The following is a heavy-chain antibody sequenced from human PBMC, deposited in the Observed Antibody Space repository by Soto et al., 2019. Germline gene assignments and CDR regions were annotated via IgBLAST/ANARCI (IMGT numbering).Heavy chain of an antibody. CDR2: IIPIFGTA. CDR3: VIDSSGLDYYYGMDV. D-gene: IGHD3-22*01. V-gene: IGHV1-69*13. CDR1: GGTFSSYA. J-gene: IGHJ6*02. Sequence: VASVKVSCKASGGTFSSYAISWVRQAPGQGLEWMGGIIPIFGTANYAQKFQGRVTITADESTSTAYMELSSLRSEDTAVYYCVIDSSGLDYYYGMDVWGQGTTVTVSS.